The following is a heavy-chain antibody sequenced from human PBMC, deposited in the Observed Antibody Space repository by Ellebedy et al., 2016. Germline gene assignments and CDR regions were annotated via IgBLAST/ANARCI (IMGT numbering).Heavy chain of an antibody. Sequence: GGSLRLXXVASGFIFSHYSMNWVRQAPGTGLEWISHITGSSGTRIYVDSVKGRYIISRDNAKNSLFLQMNSLRDEDTAVYYCARGQDYAFDHWGQGALVTVSS. J-gene: IGHJ4*02. D-gene: IGHD3-16*01. CDR1: GFIFSHYS. CDR3: ARGQDYAFDH. CDR2: ITGSSGTR. V-gene: IGHV3-48*02.